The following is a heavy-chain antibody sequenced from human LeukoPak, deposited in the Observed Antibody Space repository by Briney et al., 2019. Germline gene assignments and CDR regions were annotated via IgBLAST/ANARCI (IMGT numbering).Heavy chain of an antibody. V-gene: IGHV3-7*01. D-gene: IGHD2-2*01. CDR1: GFTFSSYW. CDR2: IKQDGSEK. CDR3: ARLPFRRSTSSGY. J-gene: IGHJ4*02. Sequence: PGGSLRLSCAASGFTFSSYWMSWVRQAPGKGLEWVANIKQDGSEKYYVDSVKGRFTISRDNAKNSLYLQMNSLRAEDTAVYYCARLPFRRSTSSGYWGQGTLVTVSS.